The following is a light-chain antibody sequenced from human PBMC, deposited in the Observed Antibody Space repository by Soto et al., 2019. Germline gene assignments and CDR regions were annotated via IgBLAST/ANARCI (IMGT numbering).Light chain of an antibody. CDR3: QQYDVYST. V-gene: IGKV1-33*01. CDR1: QDISDY. J-gene: IGKJ1*01. CDR2: DAS. Sequence: DIQMTQSPSSLSASVGDRVTVTCQASQDISDYVKWYQQKPGKPPKVLIYDASNVEAGVPSRFSGSGYGTEFTLTIRSLQPDDFATYYCQQYDVYSTFGQGTKVDI.